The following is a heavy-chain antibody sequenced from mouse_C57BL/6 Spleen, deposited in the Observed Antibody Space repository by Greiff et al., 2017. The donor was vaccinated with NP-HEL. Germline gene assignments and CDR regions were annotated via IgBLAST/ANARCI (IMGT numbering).Heavy chain of an antibody. J-gene: IGHJ1*03. CDR2: ISNGGGST. V-gene: IGHV5-12*01. Sequence: EVKLVESGGGLVQPGGSLKLSCAASGFTFSDYYMYWVRQTPEKRLEWVAYISNGGGSTYYPDTVKGRFTISRDNAKNTLYLQMSRLKSEDTAMYYCARQDGYYRYFDVWGTGTTVTVSS. D-gene: IGHD2-3*01. CDR3: ARQDGYYRYFDV. CDR1: GFTFSDYY.